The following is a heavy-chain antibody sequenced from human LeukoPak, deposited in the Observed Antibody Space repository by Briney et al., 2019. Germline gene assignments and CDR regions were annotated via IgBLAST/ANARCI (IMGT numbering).Heavy chain of an antibody. CDR3: AKDLGTVVTPS. V-gene: IGHV3-66*02. J-gene: IGHJ4*02. CDR2: IYSGGST. Sequence: GGSLRLSCAASGFSVSNNYMNWVRQAPGKGLEWVSVIYSGGSTYYADSVKGRFTISRDNSKNTLYLQMNSLRAEDTAVYYCAKDLGTVVTPSWGQGTLVTVSS. CDR1: GFSVSNNY. D-gene: IGHD4-23*01.